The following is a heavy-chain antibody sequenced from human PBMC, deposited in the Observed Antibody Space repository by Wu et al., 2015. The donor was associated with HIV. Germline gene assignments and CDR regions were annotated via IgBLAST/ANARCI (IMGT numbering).Heavy chain of an antibody. CDR2: INANSGRT. CDR3: ARGDRFYAILTGYSKNWFDP. D-gene: IGHD3-9*01. Sequence: QVQLVQSGAEVKKPGSSVKVSCKASGDTFTDYNVHWVRQVPGQGLQWMGNINANSGRTNYAENFQGRVAMTRDTSVNTVYLELETLTSDDTALYFCARGDRFYAILTGYSKNWFDPWGQGTLVSVSS. V-gene: IGHV1-2*02. CDR1: GDTFTDYN. J-gene: IGHJ5*02.